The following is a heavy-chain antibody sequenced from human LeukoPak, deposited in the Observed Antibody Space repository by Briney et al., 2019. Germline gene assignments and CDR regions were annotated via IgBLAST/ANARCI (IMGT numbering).Heavy chain of an antibody. D-gene: IGHD2-2*01. J-gene: IGHJ5*02. CDR3: ARHFPGGIPAAMGFDP. CDR2: IYYSGST. Sequence: SETLSLTCTVSGVSISSSSYYWGWIRQPPGKGLEWIGSIYYSGSTYYNPSLKSRVTISVDTSKNQFSLKLSSVTAADTAVYYCARHFPGGIPAAMGFDPWGQGTLVTVSS. CDR1: GVSISSSSYY. V-gene: IGHV4-39*01.